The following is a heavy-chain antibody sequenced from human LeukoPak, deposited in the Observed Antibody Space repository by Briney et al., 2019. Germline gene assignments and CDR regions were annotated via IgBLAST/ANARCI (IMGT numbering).Heavy chain of an antibody. Sequence: PGGSLRLSCAASGFTFSSYWMSWVRQPPGKGLEWVANIKHDGSEKYYVDSVKDRFTISRDNAKNSLYLQMHSLRAEDTAVYYCARVGTAEGTLEDYWGQGTLVTVSS. V-gene: IGHV3-7*01. J-gene: IGHJ4*02. D-gene: IGHD6-13*01. CDR2: IKHDGSEK. CDR3: ARVGTAEGTLEDY. CDR1: GFTFSSYW.